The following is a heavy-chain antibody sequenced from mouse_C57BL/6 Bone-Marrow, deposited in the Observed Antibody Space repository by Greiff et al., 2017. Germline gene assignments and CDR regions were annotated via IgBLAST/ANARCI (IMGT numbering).Heavy chain of an antibody. V-gene: IGHV1-50*01. Sequence: QVQLQQPGAELVKPGASVKLSCKASGYTFTSYWMQWVNQRPGQGLEWIGEIDPSDSYTNYNQKFKGKATLTVDKSSSTAYMQLSSLTSEDSAVYYCARESNWDVYWYFDVWGTGTTVTVSS. J-gene: IGHJ1*03. CDR2: IDPSDSYT. CDR3: ARESNWDVYWYFDV. D-gene: IGHD4-1*01. CDR1: GYTFTSYW.